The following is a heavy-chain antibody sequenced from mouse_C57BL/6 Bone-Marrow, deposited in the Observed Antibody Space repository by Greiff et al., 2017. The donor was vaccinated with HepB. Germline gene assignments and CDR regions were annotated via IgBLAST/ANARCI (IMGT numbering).Heavy chain of an antibody. V-gene: IGHV1-9*01. CDR3: ARCYSKDAMDY. J-gene: IGHJ4*01. Sequence: VQLQQSGAELMKPGASVKLSCKATGYTFTGYWIEWVKQRPGHGLEWIGEILPGSGSTNYNEKFKGKATFTADTSSNTAYMQLSSQTTEDSAIYYCARCYSKDAMDYWGQGTSVTVSS. D-gene: IGHD2-5*01. CDR2: ILPGSGST. CDR1: GYTFTGYW.